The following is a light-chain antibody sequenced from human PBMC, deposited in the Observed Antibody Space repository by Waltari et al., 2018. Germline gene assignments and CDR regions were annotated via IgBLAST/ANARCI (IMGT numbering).Light chain of an antibody. Sequence: EIALTQSPGTLSLSPGERATLSCRASQSVSSSYLAWYQQKAGQAPRLLIYGASSRATGIPDRFSGSGSGTDFTLAISRLEPEDFAVYYCQHYGSSLWTFGQGTKVEIK. J-gene: IGKJ1*01. CDR3: QHYGSSLWT. CDR1: QSVSSSY. CDR2: GAS. V-gene: IGKV3-20*01.